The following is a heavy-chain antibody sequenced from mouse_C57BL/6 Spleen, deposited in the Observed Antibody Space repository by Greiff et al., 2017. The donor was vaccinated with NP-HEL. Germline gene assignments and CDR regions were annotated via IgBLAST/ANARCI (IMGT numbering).Heavy chain of an antibody. CDR3: ARSYGVVRGDYYAMDY. CDR2: IDPSDSYT. CDR1: GYTFTSYW. V-gene: IGHV1-69*01. D-gene: IGHD1-1*01. J-gene: IGHJ4*01. Sequence: QVQLQQPGAELVMPGASVKLSCKASGYTFTSYWMHWVKQRPGQGLEWIGEIDPSDSYTNYNQKFKGKSTLTVDKSSSTAYMQLSSLTSEDSAVYYCARSYGVVRGDYYAMDYWGQGTSVTVSS.